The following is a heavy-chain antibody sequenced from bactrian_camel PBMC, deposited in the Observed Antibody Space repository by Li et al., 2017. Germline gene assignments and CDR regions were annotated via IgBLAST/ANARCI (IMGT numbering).Heavy chain of an antibody. CDR3: AAEPRCYTSDYATVPGYGY. CDR2: IDSSGFT. V-gene: IGHV3S53*01. CDR1: KFFSGNYC. D-gene: IGHD4*01. J-gene: IGHJ4*01. Sequence: HVQLVESGGGSVQSGGSLRLSCSISKFFSGNYCMGWFRQVAGKEREGVAAIDSSGFTSYADSVKGRFTISQENARTILYLQMNTLKPEDTAMYYCAAEPRCYTSDYATVPGYGYRGQGTQVTVS.